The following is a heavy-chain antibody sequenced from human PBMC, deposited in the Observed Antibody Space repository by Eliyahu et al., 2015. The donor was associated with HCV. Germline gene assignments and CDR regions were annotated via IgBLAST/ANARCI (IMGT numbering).Heavy chain of an antibody. J-gene: IGHJ4*02. CDR1: GFPFXXXW. Sequence: EVQLVESGGGLVPPGGSLXLSCAASGFPFXXXWXMWVRQVPGXGLEWVASIRQDGRETHYADSVKGRFTISRDNARNSLFLQMDSLRVDDTAIFYCARDPGIAAAGTVGYCDYWGQGNLVSVSS. CDR2: IRQDGRET. D-gene: IGHD6-13*01. CDR3: ARDPGIAAAGTVGYCDY. V-gene: IGHV3-7*03.